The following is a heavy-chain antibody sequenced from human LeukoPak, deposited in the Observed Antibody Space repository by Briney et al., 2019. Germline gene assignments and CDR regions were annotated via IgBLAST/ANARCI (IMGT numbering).Heavy chain of an antibody. Sequence: SETLSLTCTVSGGSINSYYWSWIRQPPGKGLEWIGYIFYTGSTSYNPSLNSRVTISVDTSKNQFSLKLISVTAADTAVYYCARGPSWHYFDSWGQGALVTVSS. V-gene: IGHV4-59*01. J-gene: IGHJ4*02. CDR3: ARGPSWHYFDS. CDR2: IFYTGST. CDR1: GGSINSYY.